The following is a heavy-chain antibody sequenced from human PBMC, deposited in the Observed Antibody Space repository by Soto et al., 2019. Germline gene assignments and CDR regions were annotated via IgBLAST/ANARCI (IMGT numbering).Heavy chain of an antibody. CDR1: GYTFTSYA. J-gene: IGHJ4*02. CDR3: ARDPWIQLWRHFDY. D-gene: IGHD5-18*01. Sequence: QVQLVQSGAEVKKPGASVKVSCKASGYTFTSYAMHWVRQAPGQRLEWMGWINAGNGNTKYSQKFQGRVTITRDTSASTAYMELSSLRSEDTAVYYCARDPWIQLWRHFDYWGQGTLVTVSS. V-gene: IGHV1-3*01. CDR2: INAGNGNT.